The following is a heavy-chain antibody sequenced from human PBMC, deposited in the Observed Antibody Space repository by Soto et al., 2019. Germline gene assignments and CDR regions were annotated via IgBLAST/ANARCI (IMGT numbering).Heavy chain of an antibody. V-gene: IGHV3-33*01. CDR1: GFTFSSYG. D-gene: IGHD3-3*01. CDR2: IWYDGSNK. CDR3: ARAPGDFWSGYGMDV. Sequence: GESLRLSCAASGFTFSSYGMHWVRQAPGKGLEWVAVIWYDGSNKYYADSVKGRFTISRDNYKNTLYLQMNSMRAEDTAVYYCARAPGDFWSGYGMDVWGQGTTVTVSS. J-gene: IGHJ6*02.